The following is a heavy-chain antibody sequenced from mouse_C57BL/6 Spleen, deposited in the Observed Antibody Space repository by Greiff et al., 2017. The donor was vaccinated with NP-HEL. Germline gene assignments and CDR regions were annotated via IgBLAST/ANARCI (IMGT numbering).Heavy chain of an antibody. Sequence: DVMLVESGEGLVKPGGSLKLSCAASGFTFSSYAMSWVRQTPEKRLEWVAYISSGGDYIYYADTVKGRFTISRDNARNTLYLQMSSLKSEDTAMYYCTRGDYGSSRYFDYWGQGTTLTVSS. CDR1: GFTFSSYA. D-gene: IGHD1-1*01. CDR3: TRGDYGSSRYFDY. CDR2: ISSGGDYI. V-gene: IGHV5-9-1*02. J-gene: IGHJ2*01.